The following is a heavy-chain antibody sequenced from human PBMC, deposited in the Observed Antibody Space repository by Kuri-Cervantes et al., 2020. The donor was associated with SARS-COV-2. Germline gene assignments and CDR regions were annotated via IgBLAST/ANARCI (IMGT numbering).Heavy chain of an antibody. J-gene: IGHJ4*02. V-gene: IGHV3-30*04. CDR1: GGTFSSYA. D-gene: IGHD3-22*01. CDR3: ARDQDYYDSNDYFDY. CDR2: ISYDGSNK. Sequence: SCKASGGTFSSYAMHWVRQAPGKGLEWVAVISYDGSNKYYADSVKGRFTISRDNSKNTLYLQMNSLRAEDTAVYYCARDQDYYDSNDYFDYWGQGTLVTVSS.